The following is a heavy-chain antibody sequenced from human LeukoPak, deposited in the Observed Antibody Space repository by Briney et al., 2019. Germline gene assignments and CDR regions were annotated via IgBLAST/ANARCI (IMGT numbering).Heavy chain of an antibody. J-gene: IGHJ4*02. D-gene: IGHD6-19*01. CDR2: IQYDATNE. CDR1: GFTFSHYG. Sequence: GGSLRLSCAASGFTFSHYGMHWVRQIPGKRLEWVAFIQYDATNEYYADSVKGRFTISRDNSKNTLYLQMNSLRAEDTAVYYCAKRGIIQEHSSGWYVFDYWGQGTLVTVYS. V-gene: IGHV3-30*02. CDR3: AKRGIIQEHSSGWYVFDY.